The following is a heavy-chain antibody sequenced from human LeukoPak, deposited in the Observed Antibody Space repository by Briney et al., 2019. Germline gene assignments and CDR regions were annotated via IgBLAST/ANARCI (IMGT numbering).Heavy chain of an antibody. J-gene: IGHJ5*02. CDR2: IYYSGST. CDR3: ARDREKGWCISTSCYIVGPFDP. V-gene: IGHV4-39*07. D-gene: IGHD2-2*02. Sequence: SETLSLTCTVSGGSISSSSYYWSWIRQPPGKGLEWIGSIYYSGSTHYNPSLKSRVLISVDTSKNQFSLILTSVNAADTAVYYCARDREKGWCISTSCYIVGPFDPWGQGTLVTVSS. CDR1: GGSISSSSYY.